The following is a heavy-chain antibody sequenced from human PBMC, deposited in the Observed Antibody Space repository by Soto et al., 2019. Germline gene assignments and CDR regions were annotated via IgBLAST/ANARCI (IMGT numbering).Heavy chain of an antibody. CDR3: AKDRVPSGSLDY. Sequence: SLRLSCAASGFTFSSYGMHWVRQAPGKGLEWVAVISYDGSNKYYADSVKGRFTISRDNSKNTLYLQMNSLRAEDTAVYYCAKDRVPSGSLDYWGQGTLVTVSS. CDR2: ISYDGSNK. CDR1: GFTFSSYG. V-gene: IGHV3-30*18. J-gene: IGHJ4*02. D-gene: IGHD1-26*01.